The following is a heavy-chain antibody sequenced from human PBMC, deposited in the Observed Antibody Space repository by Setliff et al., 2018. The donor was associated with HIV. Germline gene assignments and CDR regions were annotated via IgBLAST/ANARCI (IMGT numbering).Heavy chain of an antibody. D-gene: IGHD3-3*01. Sequence: ASVKVSCNASGYTFTGYYMHWVRQAPGQGPEWLGRINPKSGGTRYAQKFQGRVSMTRDTAISTAYMELSRLRSDDSAVYYCARLPFITIFGVLNGDDGFDIWGQGTMVTV. CDR2: INPKSGGT. V-gene: IGHV1-2*06. J-gene: IGHJ3*02. CDR3: ARLPFITIFGVLNGDDGFDI. CDR1: GYTFTGYY.